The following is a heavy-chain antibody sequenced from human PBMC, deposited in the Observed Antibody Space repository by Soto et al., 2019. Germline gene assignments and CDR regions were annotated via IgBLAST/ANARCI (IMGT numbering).Heavy chain of an antibody. CDR1: GFTFSNYA. CDR3: AKKGLGSLTTYCNSGDCHYAFDI. J-gene: IGHJ3*02. Sequence: EVQLLESGGGLVQPGGSLRLSCAASGFTFSNYAMTWVRQAPGKGLAWVSTISGGGDGTFYADSVKGRFTISRDNSRNTVYLQMNSLRAEDTAVYYCAKKGLGSLTTYCNSGDCHYAFDIWGQGTMVTVSS. CDR2: ISGGGDGT. D-gene: IGHD2-21*02. V-gene: IGHV3-23*01.